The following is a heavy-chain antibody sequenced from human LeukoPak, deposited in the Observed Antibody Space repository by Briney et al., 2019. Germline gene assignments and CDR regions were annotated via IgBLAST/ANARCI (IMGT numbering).Heavy chain of an antibody. Sequence: PGGSLRLSCAASGFTFSGYAMNWVRQAPGKGLEWVANINQDGSVKHYVDSVKGRFTISRDNAKNSLYLQMDSLGAEDTTVYYCPRDSEYYHNGVFYDAFDIWGQGTLVTVSS. CDR3: PRDSEYYHNGVFYDAFDI. J-gene: IGHJ3*02. CDR1: GFTFSGYA. CDR2: INQDGSVK. D-gene: IGHD3-22*01. V-gene: IGHV3-7*01.